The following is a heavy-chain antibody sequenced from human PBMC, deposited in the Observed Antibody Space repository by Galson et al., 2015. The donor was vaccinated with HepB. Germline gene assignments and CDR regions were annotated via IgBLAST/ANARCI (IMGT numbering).Heavy chain of an antibody. CDR3: ARGGSNQQLVRSGWFDP. CDR1: GGSISSYY. J-gene: IGHJ5*02. D-gene: IGHD6-13*01. CDR2: IYYSGST. Sequence: ETLSLTCTVSGGSISSYYWSWLRQPPGKGLEWIGYIYYSGSTNYNHSLKSRVTITVDTSKNQSSLKLSSVTAADTAVYYCARGGSNQQLVRSGWFDPWGQGTLVTVSS. V-gene: IGHV4-59*08.